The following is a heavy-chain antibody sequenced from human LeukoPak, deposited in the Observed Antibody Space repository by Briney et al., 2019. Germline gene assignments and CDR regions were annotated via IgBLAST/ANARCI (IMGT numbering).Heavy chain of an antibody. CDR3: ARWSNSGYYEFDY. CDR1: GYTFTDYY. CDR2: IDPNSGDT. V-gene: IGHV1-8*03. Sequence: ASVTVSFMPSGYTFTDYYMHWVRQAPAQGLEWMGWIDPNSGDTGYAQKFQGKVTITRNSSIRTAYMELSSLKSEDTAVYYCARWSNSGYYEFDYWGQGTLVTVSS. D-gene: IGHD6-25*01. J-gene: IGHJ4*02.